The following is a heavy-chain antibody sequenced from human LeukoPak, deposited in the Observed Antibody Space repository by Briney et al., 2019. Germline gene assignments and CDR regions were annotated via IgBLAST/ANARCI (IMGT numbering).Heavy chain of an antibody. V-gene: IGHV4-34*01. D-gene: IGHD3-3*01. CDR3: ARGRYDFWSGYSISWFDP. Sequence: SETLSLTCAVYGGSFSGYYWSWIRQPPGKGLEWIGEINHSGSTNYNPSLKSRVTISVDTSKNQFSLKLSSVTAADTAVYYCARGRYDFWSGYSISWFDPWGQGTLVTVSS. J-gene: IGHJ5*02. CDR2: INHSGST. CDR1: GGSFSGYY.